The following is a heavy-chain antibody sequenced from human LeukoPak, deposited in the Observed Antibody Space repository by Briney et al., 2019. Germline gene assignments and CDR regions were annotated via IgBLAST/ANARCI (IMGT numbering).Heavy chain of an antibody. V-gene: IGHV3-30*04. D-gene: IGHD3-10*01. CDR1: GFTFSSYA. J-gene: IGHJ4*02. CDR2: ISYDGSNK. Sequence: PGGSLRLSCAASGFTFSSYAMHWVRQAPGKGLEWVAVISYDGSNKYYADSVKGRFTISRDNSKSTLYLQMNSLRAEDTAVYYCARELGKALSSGSYYYWGQGTLVTVSS. CDR3: ARELGKALSSGSYYY.